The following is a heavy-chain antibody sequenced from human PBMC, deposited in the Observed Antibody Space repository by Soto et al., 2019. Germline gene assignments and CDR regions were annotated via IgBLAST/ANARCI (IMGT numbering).Heavy chain of an antibody. D-gene: IGHD3-22*01. Sequence: PSDILSLLSPVSGVSSSSSNLWSWLRPPPGKGLEWIGSIYYSGSTNDNPSLKSRVTISVDTSKNQFSLTLSSVTAADTAVYYCARVSHDSGTYYYSPHYYFDYWGQGTLDTVTS. CDR3: ARVSHDSGTYYYSPHYYFDY. V-gene: IGHV4-4*02. CDR1: GVSSSSSNL. CDR2: IYYSGST. J-gene: IGHJ4*02.